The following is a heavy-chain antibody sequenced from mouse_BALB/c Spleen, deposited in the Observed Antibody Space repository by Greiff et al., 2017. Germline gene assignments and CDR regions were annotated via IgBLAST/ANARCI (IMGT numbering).Heavy chain of an antibody. D-gene: IGHD1-1*01. J-gene: IGHJ2*01. Sequence: QVQLQQPGAELVKPGASVKLSCKASGYTFTSYWMHWVQQRPGQGLEWIGEIDPSDSYTNYNQKFKGKATLTVDKSSSTAYMQLSSLTSEDSAVYYCARRGYYGSSTGDYWGQGTTLTVSS. V-gene: IGHV1-69*02. CDR2: IDPSDSYT. CDR1: GYTFTSYW. CDR3: ARRGYYGSSTGDY.